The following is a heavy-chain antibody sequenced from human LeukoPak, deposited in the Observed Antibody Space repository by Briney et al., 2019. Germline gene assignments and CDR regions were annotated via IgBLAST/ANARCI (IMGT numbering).Heavy chain of an antibody. CDR3: ATLGTLTKTTGDY. CDR2: IKEDGSET. J-gene: IGHJ4*02. D-gene: IGHD4-17*01. CDR1: GFTFSINW. Sequence: PGGSLRLSSAASGFTFSINWMSCVRRAPGEGLEWGANIKEDGSETYYLDSVKSRFTISRDNSKNSLYLQMNSLRVEDTAMYYCATLGTLTKTTGDYWGQGTLVTVSS. V-gene: IGHV3-7*01.